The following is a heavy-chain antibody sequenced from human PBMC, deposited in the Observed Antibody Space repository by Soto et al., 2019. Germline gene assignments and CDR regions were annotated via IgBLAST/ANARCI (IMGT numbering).Heavy chain of an antibody. J-gene: IGHJ6*02. Sequence: SETLSLTCTVSGGSISSSSYYWGWIRQPPGKGLEWIGSIYYSGSTYYNPSLKSRVTISVDTSKNQFSLKLSSVTAADTAVYYCGIFYADKIDYGDYYYGMDVWGQGTTVTVSS. D-gene: IGHD4-17*01. CDR3: GIFYADKIDYGDYYYGMDV. CDR1: GGSISSSSYY. CDR2: IYYSGST. V-gene: IGHV4-39*07.